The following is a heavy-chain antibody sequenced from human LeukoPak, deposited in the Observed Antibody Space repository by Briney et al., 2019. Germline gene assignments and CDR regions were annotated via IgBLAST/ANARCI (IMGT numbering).Heavy chain of an antibody. CDR1: GNYW. CDR3: ARGDDSGYYDYFDY. V-gene: IGHV3-53*01. D-gene: IGHD3-22*01. J-gene: IGHJ4*02. CDR2: IYTGGNT. Sequence: GGSLRLSCAAPGNYWMHWVRQAPGKGLEWASTIYTGGNTYYAASVKGRFTISRDFSKNTVFLHMNSLRAEDTAMYYCARGDDSGYYDYFDYWGQGALVTVSS.